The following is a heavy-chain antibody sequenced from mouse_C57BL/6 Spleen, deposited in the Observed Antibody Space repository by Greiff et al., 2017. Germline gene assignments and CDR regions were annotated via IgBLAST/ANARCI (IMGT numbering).Heavy chain of an antibody. CDR2: ISSGSSTI. CDR3: ARGDYDHYYAMDY. CDR1: GFTFSDYG. Sequence: EVQLQESGGGLVKPGGSLKLSCAASGFTFSDYGMHWVRQAPEKGLEWVAYISSGSSTIYYADTVKGRFTISRDNAKNTLFLQMTSLRSEDTAMYYCARGDYDHYYAMDYWGQGTSVTVSS. J-gene: IGHJ4*01. D-gene: IGHD2-4*01. V-gene: IGHV5-17*01.